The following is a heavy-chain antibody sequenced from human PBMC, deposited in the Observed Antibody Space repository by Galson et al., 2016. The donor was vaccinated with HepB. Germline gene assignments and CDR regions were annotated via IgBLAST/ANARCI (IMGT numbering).Heavy chain of an antibody. V-gene: IGHV3-30*04. CDR1: GFTFSSYA. J-gene: IGHJ4*02. CDR3: TRAGLRYFDWSSLPFDY. CDR2: ISYDGNNK. Sequence: SLRLSCAASGFTFSSYAMHWVRQAPGKGLEWVAVISYDGNNKHYADSVKGRFTISRDGSKNTLYLQMNSLRAEDTAVYYCTRAGLRYFDWSSLPFDYWGQGSLVTVS. D-gene: IGHD3-9*01.